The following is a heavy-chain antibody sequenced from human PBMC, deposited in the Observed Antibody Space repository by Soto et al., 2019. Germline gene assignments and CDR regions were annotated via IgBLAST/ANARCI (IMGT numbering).Heavy chain of an antibody. CDR3: VFLPYDFWSGYPSFGMDV. V-gene: IGHV4-59*07. CDR2: IYYSGST. Sequence: PLDTQSLSSTVSRGSISIYDSSWIRPPPGKGLEWIGYIYYSGSTNYNPSLKSRVTISVDTSKNQFSLKLSSVTAADTAVYYCVFLPYDFWSGYPSFGMDVWGQGNKVTFSS. CDR1: RGSISIYD. D-gene: IGHD3-3*01. J-gene: IGHJ6*02.